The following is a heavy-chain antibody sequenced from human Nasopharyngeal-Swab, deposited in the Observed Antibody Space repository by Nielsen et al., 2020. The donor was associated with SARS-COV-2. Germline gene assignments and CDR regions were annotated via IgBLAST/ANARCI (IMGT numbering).Heavy chain of an antibody. Sequence: GGSLRLSCAASGFTFSTYAMHWVRQAPGKGLAWVAFIAHDASSESYGDSVKGRFSISRDTSKNTLYLQMDSLRGEDTAVYYCARDAPAHYGAFYWGRGTLVTVSS. D-gene: IGHD4-17*01. CDR2: IAHDASSE. J-gene: IGHJ4*02. V-gene: IGHV3-30*03. CDR1: GFTFSTYA. CDR3: ARDAPAHYGAFY.